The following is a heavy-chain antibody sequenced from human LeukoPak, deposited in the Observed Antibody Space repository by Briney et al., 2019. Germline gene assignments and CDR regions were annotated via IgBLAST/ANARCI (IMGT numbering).Heavy chain of an antibody. CDR1: GGSFSGYY. D-gene: IGHD5-18*01. Sequence: SETLSLTCADYGGSFSGYYWSWIRQPPGKGLEWIGEINHSGSTNYNPSLKSRVTISVDTSKNQFSLKLSSVTAADTAVYYCARKIRGYSYDYWGQGTLVTVSS. J-gene: IGHJ4*02. CDR2: INHSGST. CDR3: ARKIRGYSYDY. V-gene: IGHV4-34*01.